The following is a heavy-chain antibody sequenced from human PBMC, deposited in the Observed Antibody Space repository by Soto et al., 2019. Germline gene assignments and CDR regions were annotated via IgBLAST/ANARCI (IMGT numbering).Heavy chain of an antibody. J-gene: IGHJ6*03. D-gene: IGHD6-19*01. CDR2: ISSSATII. CDR1: GFTLSDYY. CDR3: ARAVKQWLVGGDYYYYYMDV. Sequence: QVQLVESGGGLVKPGGSLRLSCEASGFTLSDYYMTWIRQAPGKGLEWISYISSSATIIYYADSVKGRITISRDNAKTSLDLQMNSLRADDTAVYYCARAVKQWLVGGDYYYYYMDVWGKGTTVTVSS. V-gene: IGHV3-11*01.